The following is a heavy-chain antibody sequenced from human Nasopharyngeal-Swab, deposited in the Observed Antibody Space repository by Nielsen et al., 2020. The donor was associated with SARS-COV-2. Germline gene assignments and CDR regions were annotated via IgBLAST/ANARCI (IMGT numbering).Heavy chain of an antibody. CDR3: ARGISSSLY. Sequence: WIRQPPGKGLEWVSVIYSGGSTYYADSVKGRFTISRGNSKNTLYLQMNSLRAEDTAVYYCARGISSSLYWGQGTLVTVSS. CDR2: IYSGGST. V-gene: IGHV3-53*01. J-gene: IGHJ4*02. D-gene: IGHD6-6*01.